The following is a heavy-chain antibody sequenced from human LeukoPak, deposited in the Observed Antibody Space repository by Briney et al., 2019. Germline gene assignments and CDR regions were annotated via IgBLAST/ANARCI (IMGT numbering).Heavy chain of an antibody. D-gene: IGHD3-22*01. CDR2: ISAYNGNT. CDR1: GYTFTTYG. J-gene: IGHJ4*02. V-gene: IGHV1-18*01. CDR3: ARSQAYYYDSSGYGGLDY. Sequence: ASVKVSCKASGYTFTTYGISWVRQAPGQGLEWMGWISAYNGNTNYAQKLQGRVTMTTDTSTSTAYMELRSLRSDDTAVYYCARSQAYYYDSSGYGGLDYWGQGTQVTVSS.